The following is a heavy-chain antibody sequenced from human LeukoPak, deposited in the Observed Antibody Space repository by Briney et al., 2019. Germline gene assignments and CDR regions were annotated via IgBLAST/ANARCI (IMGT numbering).Heavy chain of an antibody. J-gene: IGHJ3*02. CDR3: ARDGVRWELASAFDI. CDR2: ISAYNGNT. Sequence: ASVKVSCKASGYTFTGYYMHWVRQVPGQGLEWMGWISAYNGNTNYAQKLQGRVTMTTDTSTSTAYMELRSLGSDDTAVFYCARDGVRWELASAFDIWGQGTMVTVSA. V-gene: IGHV1-18*04. CDR1: GYTFTGYY. D-gene: IGHD4-23*01.